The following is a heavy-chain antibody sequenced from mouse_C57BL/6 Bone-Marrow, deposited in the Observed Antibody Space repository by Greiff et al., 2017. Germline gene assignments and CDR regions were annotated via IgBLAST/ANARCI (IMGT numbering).Heavy chain of an antibody. CDR2: FDPENGDT. V-gene: IGHV14-4*01. J-gene: IGHJ2*01. Sequence: VQLQQSGAELVRPGASVKLSCTASGFNIKDDSMHWVKQRPEQGLEWIGWFDPENGDTEYASKFQGKATITADTSSNTAYLQLSRVTAEDTAVYYCTRTRGIDYWGQGTTLTVSS. CDR1: GFNIKDDS. D-gene: IGHD3-3*01. CDR3: TRTRGIDY.